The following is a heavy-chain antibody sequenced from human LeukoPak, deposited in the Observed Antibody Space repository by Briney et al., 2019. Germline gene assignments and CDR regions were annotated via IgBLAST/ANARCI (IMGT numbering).Heavy chain of an antibody. CDR1: GFTFSSAW. CDR3: ANIFGGNSHRSDY. V-gene: IGHV3-15*01. Sequence: GGSLRLSCAASGFTFSSAWMSWVRQAPGQGLEWLGRIKTKTDGGTTDYAAPVKGRFTVSRDDSKDTLYLQMNSLKSDDTAVYYCANIFGGNSHRSDYWGQGTLVTVSS. D-gene: IGHD4-23*01. J-gene: IGHJ4*02. CDR2: IKTKTDGGTT.